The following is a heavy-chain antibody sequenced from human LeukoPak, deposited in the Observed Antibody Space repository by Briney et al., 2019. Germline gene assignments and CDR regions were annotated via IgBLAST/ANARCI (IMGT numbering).Heavy chain of an antibody. J-gene: IGHJ4*02. CDR3: AKGGRLGYCSSTSCSRQDYFDY. D-gene: IGHD2-2*01. Sequence: GGSLRLSCAASGFTFSSYAMHWVRQAPGKGLEWVAVISYDGSNKYYADSVKGRFTISRDNSKNTLYLQMNSLRAEDTAVYYCAKGGRLGYCSSTSCSRQDYFDYWGQGTLVTVSS. V-gene: IGHV3-30-3*01. CDR2: ISYDGSNK. CDR1: GFTFSSYA.